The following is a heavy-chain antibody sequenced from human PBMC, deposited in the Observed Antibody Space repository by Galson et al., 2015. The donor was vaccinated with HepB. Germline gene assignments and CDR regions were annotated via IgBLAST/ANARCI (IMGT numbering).Heavy chain of an antibody. CDR1: GYTFTSYY. V-gene: IGHV1-46*01. D-gene: IGHD6-19*01. J-gene: IGHJ3*02. CDR3: ARAHSSADAFDI. Sequence: SVKVSCKASGYTFTSYYMHWVRQAPGQGLEWMGIINPSGGSTSYAQKSQGRVTMTRDTSTSTVYMELSSLRSEDTAVYYCARAHSSADAFDIWGQGTMVTVSS. CDR2: INPSGGST.